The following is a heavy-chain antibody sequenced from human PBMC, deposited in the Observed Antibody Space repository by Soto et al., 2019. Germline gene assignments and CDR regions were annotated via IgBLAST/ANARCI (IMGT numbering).Heavy chain of an antibody. Sequence: QLQLQESGSGLVKPSQTLSLTCAVSGGSISSGGYSWSWIRQPPGKGLEWIGYINHSGSTYYNPSLKSRGTISVDRSKNQFSLKLSSVTAADTAVYYCARAHYGDYGYGMDVWGQGTTVTVSS. V-gene: IGHV4-30-2*01. CDR2: INHSGST. CDR1: GGSISSGGYS. J-gene: IGHJ6*02. CDR3: ARAHYGDYGYGMDV. D-gene: IGHD4-17*01.